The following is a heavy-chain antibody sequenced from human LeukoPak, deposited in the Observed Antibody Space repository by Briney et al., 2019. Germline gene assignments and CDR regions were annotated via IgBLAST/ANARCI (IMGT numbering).Heavy chain of an antibody. CDR2: ISSSSSTI. Sequence: PGGSLRLSCAASGFTFSSYSMNWVRQAPGKGLEWVSYISSSSSTIYYADSVKGRFTISRDNAKNSLYLQMNSLRAEDTAVYYCASADPYYYGSGSYFYLDYWGQGTLVTVSS. CDR1: GFTFSSYS. D-gene: IGHD3-10*01. CDR3: ASADPYYYGSGSYFYLDY. V-gene: IGHV3-48*01. J-gene: IGHJ4*02.